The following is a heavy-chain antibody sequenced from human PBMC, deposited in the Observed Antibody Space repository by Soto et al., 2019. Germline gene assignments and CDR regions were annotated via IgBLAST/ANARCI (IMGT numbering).Heavy chain of an antibody. D-gene: IGHD3-3*01. J-gene: IGHJ4*02. V-gene: IGHV3-21*01. CDR3: ARDVYDFWSGYFDY. CDR1: GFTFSSYS. CDR2: ISSSSSYI. Sequence: GGSLRLSCAASGFTFSSYSMNWVRQAPGKGLEWVSSISSSSSYIYYADSVKGRFTISRDNAKNSLYLQMNSLRAEDTAVYYCARDVYDFWSGYFDYWGQGTLVTVSS.